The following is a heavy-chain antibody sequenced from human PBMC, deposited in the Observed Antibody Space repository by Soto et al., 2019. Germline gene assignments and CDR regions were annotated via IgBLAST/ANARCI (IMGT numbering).Heavy chain of an antibody. J-gene: IGHJ5*02. Sequence: EVQLLESGGNLVQPGMSLRLSCAASGFIFSDYAMTWVRQAPGKGLEWVSTISGTRGRQRNTFYTASVKGRFTVTRDNSKNTLFLQMNSLRVEDTAVYYCAKTMSRLGGYDMNWLAPGGQGTLVTVSS. V-gene: IGHV3-23*01. D-gene: IGHD5-12*01. CDR1: GFIFSDYA. CDR3: AKTMSRLGGYDMNWLAP. CDR2: ISGTRGRQRNT.